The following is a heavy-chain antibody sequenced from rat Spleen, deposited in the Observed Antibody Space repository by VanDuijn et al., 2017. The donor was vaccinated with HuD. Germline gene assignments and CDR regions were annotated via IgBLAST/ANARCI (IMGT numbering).Heavy chain of an antibody. J-gene: IGHJ1*01. D-gene: IGHD4-4*01. V-gene: IGHV5-29*01. CDR3: ARRGFLSDWYFDF. CDR2: ISYDGRVT. Sequence: EVQLVESGGGLVQPRRSLKLSCAASGFTFSNYYMAWVRQAPTKGLEWVASISYDGRVTYYRDSVKGRFTISKDNAKSNLYLQMDSLTSGDTATYFCARRGFLSDWYFDFWGPGTMVTVSS. CDR1: GFTFSNYY.